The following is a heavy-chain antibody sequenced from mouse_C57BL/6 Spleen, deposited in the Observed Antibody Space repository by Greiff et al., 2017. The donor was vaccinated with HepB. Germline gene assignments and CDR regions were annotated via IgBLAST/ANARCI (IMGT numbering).Heavy chain of an antibody. CDR2: IDPSDSYT. CDR1: GYTFTSYW. J-gene: IGHJ1*03. CDR3: AREEVITTVVANFDV. D-gene: IGHD1-1*01. Sequence: QVQLQQPGAELVRPGTSVKLSCKASGYTFTSYWMHWVKQRPGQGLEWIGVIDPSDSYTNYNQKFKGKATLTVDTSSSTAYLQLSSLKSEDSAVYYCAREEVITTVVANFDVWGTGTTVTVSS. V-gene: IGHV1-59*01.